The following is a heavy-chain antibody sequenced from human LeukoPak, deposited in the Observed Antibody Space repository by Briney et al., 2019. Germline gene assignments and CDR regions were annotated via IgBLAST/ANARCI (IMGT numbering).Heavy chain of an antibody. CDR1: GFTFRNYG. CDR3: AKDPGASVSGFHMDV. V-gene: IGHV3-30*02. Sequence: PGGSLRLSCATSGFTFRNYGMHWVRQATGKGLEWVSFIWSDGNSRFYADSVKGRFTISRDNSKNMLYLQMDSLRPEDTAVHYCAKDPGASVSGFHMDVWGKGTTVIVSS. CDR2: IWSDGNSR. J-gene: IGHJ6*03. D-gene: IGHD2-8*02.